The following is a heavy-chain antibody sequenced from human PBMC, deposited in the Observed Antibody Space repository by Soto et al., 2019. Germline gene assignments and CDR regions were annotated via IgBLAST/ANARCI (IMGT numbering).Heavy chain of an antibody. J-gene: IGHJ4*02. CDR2: IFPESGGA. CDR3: VREYSPGLFEY. Sequence: ASVKVSCKASGYNFNNYFLHWVRQAPGQGLEWMGYIFPESGGAGYTQSFQGRLTVTMDTSTTTVYMDLNSVRPEDTAVYYCVREYSPGLFEYWGQGTLLTVSA. CDR1: GYNFNNYF. V-gene: IGHV1-46*02. D-gene: IGHD4-4*01.